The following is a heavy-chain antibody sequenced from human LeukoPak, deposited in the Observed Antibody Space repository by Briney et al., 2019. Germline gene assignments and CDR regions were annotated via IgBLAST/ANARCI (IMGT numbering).Heavy chain of an antibody. D-gene: IGHD2-15*01. J-gene: IGHJ4*02. CDR3: ARLDCSGGSCYSYFDY. CDR1: GGSISSYY. Sequence: SEPLSFTCTVSGGSISSYYWSWIRPPAGRGLEWIGYTYYSGSTNYNPSLKSRVTISVDTSKNQFSLKLSSVTAADTAVYYCARLDCSGGSCYSYFDYWGQGTLVTVSS. CDR2: TYYSGST. V-gene: IGHV4-59*01.